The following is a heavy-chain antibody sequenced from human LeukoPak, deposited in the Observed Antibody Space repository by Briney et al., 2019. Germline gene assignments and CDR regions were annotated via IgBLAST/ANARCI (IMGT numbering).Heavy chain of an antibody. D-gene: IGHD3-22*01. CDR2: ISSSGSTI. J-gene: IGHJ6*02. V-gene: IGHV3-48*03. Sequence: GGSLRPSCAASGFTFSSYEMNWVRQAPGKGLEWVSYISSSGSTIYYADSVKGRFTISRDNAKNSLYLQMNSLSAEDTAVYYCARGPFYDSSGYPYYYYGMDVWGQGTTVTVSS. CDR1: GFTFSSYE. CDR3: ARGPFYDSSGYPYYYYGMDV.